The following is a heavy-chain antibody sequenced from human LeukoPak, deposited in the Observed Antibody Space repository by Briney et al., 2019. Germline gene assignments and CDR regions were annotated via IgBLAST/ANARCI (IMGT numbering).Heavy chain of an antibody. CDR3: ARDSRITGTVLGNAFDI. CDR2: ISSSSSYI. Sequence: GGSLRLSCAASGFTFNIYAMHWVRQAPGKGLEWVSSISSSSSYIYYADSVKGRFTISRDNAKNSLYLQMNSLRAEDTAVYYCARDSRITGTVLGNAFDIWGQGTMVTVSS. CDR1: GFTFNIYA. D-gene: IGHD1-20*01. J-gene: IGHJ3*02. V-gene: IGHV3-21*01.